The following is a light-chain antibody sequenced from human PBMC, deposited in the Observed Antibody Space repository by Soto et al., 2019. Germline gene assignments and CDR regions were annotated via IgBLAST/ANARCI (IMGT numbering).Light chain of an antibody. J-gene: IGLJ1*01. CDR3: SSYTGSSTLV. CDR1: SSDVGGYNF. Sequence: QSALTQPASVSGSPGQSITISCTGTSSDVGGYNFVSWYQQHPGKAPKIMIYDVTNRPSGVSNRFSGSKSVNTASLTISGLQAEDEADDYCSSYTGSSTLVFGTGTKLTVL. V-gene: IGLV2-14*01. CDR2: DVT.